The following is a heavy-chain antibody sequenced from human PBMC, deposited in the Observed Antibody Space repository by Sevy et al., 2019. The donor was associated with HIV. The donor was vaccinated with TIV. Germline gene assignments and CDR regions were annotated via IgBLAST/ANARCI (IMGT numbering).Heavy chain of an antibody. J-gene: IGHJ3*02. CDR1: GGSISSGGYY. CDR2: IYYSGST. V-gene: IGHV4-31*03. Sequence: SETLSLTCTVSGGSISSGGYYWSWIRQHPGKGLEWIGYIYYSGSTYYNPSLKSRVTISVDTSKNQFSLKLSSVTAADTAVYYCARDTAYYYDSSPGAFDIWGQRTMVTVSS. CDR3: ARDTAYYYDSSPGAFDI. D-gene: IGHD3-22*01.